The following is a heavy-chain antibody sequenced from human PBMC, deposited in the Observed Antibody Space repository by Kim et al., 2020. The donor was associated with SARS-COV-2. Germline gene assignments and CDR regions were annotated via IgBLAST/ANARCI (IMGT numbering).Heavy chain of an antibody. CDR3: ASDPQRTYYYDSSGPHDAFDI. CDR1: GGSISSSSYY. D-gene: IGHD3-22*01. J-gene: IGHJ3*02. CDR2: IYYSGST. V-gene: IGHV4-39*07. Sequence: SETLSLTCTVSGGSISSSSYYWGWIRQPPGKGLEWIGSIYYSGSTYYNPSLKSRVTISVDTSKNQFSLKLSSVTAADTAVYYCASDPQRTYYYDSSGPHDAFDIWGQGTMVTVSS.